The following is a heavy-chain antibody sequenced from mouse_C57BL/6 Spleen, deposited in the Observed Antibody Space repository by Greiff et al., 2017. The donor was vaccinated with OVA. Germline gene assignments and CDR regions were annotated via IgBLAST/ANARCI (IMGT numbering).Heavy chain of an antibody. CDR3: ARRGYDYDRYFDV. Sequence: VQLQQSGAELARPGASVKLSCKASGYTFTSYGISWVKQRTGQGLEWIGEIYPRSGNTYYNEKFKGKATLTADKSSSTAYMELRSLTSEDSAVYFCARRGYDYDRYFDVWGTGTTVTVSS. V-gene: IGHV1-81*01. CDR1: GYTFTSYG. D-gene: IGHD2-4*01. CDR2: IYPRSGNT. J-gene: IGHJ1*03.